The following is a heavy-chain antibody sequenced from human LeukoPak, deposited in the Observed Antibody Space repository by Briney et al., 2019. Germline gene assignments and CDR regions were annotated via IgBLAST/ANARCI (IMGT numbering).Heavy chain of an antibody. CDR2: INHSGST. CDR3: ARHAGYSSGWSGNYYYMDV. V-gene: IGHV4-34*01. CDR1: GGSFSGYY. D-gene: IGHD6-19*01. Sequence: SETLSLTCAVYGGSFSGYYWSWIRQPPGKGLEWIGEINHSGSTNYNPSLKSRVTISVDTSKNRFSLKLSSVTAADTAVYYCARHAGYSSGWSGNYYYMDVWGKGTTVTISS. J-gene: IGHJ6*03.